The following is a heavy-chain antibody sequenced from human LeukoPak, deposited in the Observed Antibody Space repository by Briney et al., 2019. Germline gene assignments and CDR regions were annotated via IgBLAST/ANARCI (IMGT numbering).Heavy chain of an antibody. V-gene: IGHV3-20*04. CDR2: INWNGVST. Sequence: GGSLRLSCAASGFTFDDYGMSWVRQAPGKGLEWVSGINWNGVSTSYVDSVKDRFTISRDNAKNSLYLQMNSLRAEDTALYYCARALSNYVDYHYYYYMDVWGKGTAVTVSS. J-gene: IGHJ6*03. CDR1: GFTFDDYG. CDR3: ARALSNYVDYHYYYYMDV. D-gene: IGHD4-11*01.